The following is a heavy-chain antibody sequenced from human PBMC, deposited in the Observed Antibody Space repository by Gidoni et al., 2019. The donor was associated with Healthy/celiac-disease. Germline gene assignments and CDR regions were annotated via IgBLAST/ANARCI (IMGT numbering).Heavy chain of an antibody. Sequence: EVQLVESGGGLVQPGRSLRLSCAASGFTFDAYAMHWVRQAPGKGLEWVSGISWNSGSIGYADSVKGRFTISRDNAKNSLYLQMNSLRAEDTALYYCAKDPGTTGTGGYFDYWGQGTLVTVSS. CDR1: GFTFDAYA. CDR2: ISWNSGSI. J-gene: IGHJ4*02. V-gene: IGHV3-9*01. D-gene: IGHD1-1*01. CDR3: AKDPGTTGTGGYFDY.